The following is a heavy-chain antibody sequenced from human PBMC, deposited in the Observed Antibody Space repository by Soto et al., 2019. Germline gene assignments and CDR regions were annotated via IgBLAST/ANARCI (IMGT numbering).Heavy chain of an antibody. D-gene: IGHD3-22*01. CDR1: GYSFAGYW. J-gene: IGHJ4*02. V-gene: IGHV5-10-1*01. CDR2: IDPSDSQT. Sequence: GASVKISCKGSGYSFAGYWITWVRQKPGKGLEWMGRIDPSDSQTYYSPSFRGHVTISVTKSITTVFLQWSSLRASDTAMYYCARQIYDSDTGPNFQYYFDSWGQGTPVTVPS. CDR3: ARQIYDSDTGPNFQYYFDS.